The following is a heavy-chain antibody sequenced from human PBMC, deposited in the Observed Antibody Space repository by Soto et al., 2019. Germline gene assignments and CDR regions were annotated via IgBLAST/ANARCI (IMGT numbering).Heavy chain of an antibody. J-gene: IGHJ4*02. CDR2: INHSGST. CDR3: ARMRPIIAAAAFRDY. D-gene: IGHD6-13*01. Sequence: QVQLQQWGAGLLKPSETLSLTCAVYGGSFSGYYWSWIRQPPGKGLEWIGEINHSGSTNYNPSLKSRVTISVDTSKNQFSLKLSSVTAADTAVYYCARMRPIIAAAAFRDYWGQGTLVTVSS. V-gene: IGHV4-34*01. CDR1: GGSFSGYY.